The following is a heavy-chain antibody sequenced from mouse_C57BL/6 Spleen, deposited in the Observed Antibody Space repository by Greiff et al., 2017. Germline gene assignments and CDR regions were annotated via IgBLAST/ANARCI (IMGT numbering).Heavy chain of an antibody. CDR3: ARRPYGSSPYYFDY. CDR1: GYTFTSYW. D-gene: IGHD1-1*01. CDR2: IDPSDSYT. Sequence: VQLQQPGAELVKPGASVKLSCKASGYTFTSYWMQWVKQRPGQGLEWIGEIDPSDSYTNYNQKFKGKATLTVDTASSTAYMQLSSLTSEDSAVYYCARRPYGSSPYYFDYWGQGTTLTVSS. V-gene: IGHV1-50*01. J-gene: IGHJ2*01.